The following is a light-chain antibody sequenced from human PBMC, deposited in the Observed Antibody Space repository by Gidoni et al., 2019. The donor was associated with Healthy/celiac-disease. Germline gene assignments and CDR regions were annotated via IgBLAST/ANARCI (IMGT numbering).Light chain of an antibody. CDR3: SSYTSSSSSRV. V-gene: IGLV2-14*03. CDR1: SSDVGGYNY. J-gene: IGLJ1*01. CDR2: DVS. Sequence: QSALTQPASVHGSPGQSITISCTGTSSDVGGYNYVFWYQQHPGKAPTLMIYDVSNRLSGVSNRFSGSKSGNTASLTISGLQDEDEADYYCSSYTSSSSSRVFGTGTKVTVL.